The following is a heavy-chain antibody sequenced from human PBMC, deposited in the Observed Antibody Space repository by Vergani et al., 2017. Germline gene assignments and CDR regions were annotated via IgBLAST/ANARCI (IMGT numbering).Heavy chain of an antibody. D-gene: IGHD4-17*01. CDR1: GFTFSSYE. J-gene: IGHJ4*02. Sequence: VQLVESGGGVVQPGRSLRLSCAASGFTFSSYEMNWVRQAPGKGLEWVSYISSSGSTIYYADSVKGRFTISRDNAKNSLYLQMNSLRAEDTAVYYCARGYDYGDYGGFDYWGQGTLVTVSS. CDR3: ARGYDYGDYGGFDY. CDR2: ISSSGSTI. V-gene: IGHV3-48*03.